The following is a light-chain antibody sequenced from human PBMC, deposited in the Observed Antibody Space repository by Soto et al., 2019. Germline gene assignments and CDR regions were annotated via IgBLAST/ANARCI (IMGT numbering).Light chain of an antibody. Sequence: DIQMTQSPSSLSASVGDRVTITCQVSQNINNYLNWYQQKPGRAPKLLIYDASTLQSGVPSRFSGSGSGTDFTLTISSLQPEDFATYYCQQSYSTSITFGQGTRLEIK. CDR1: QNINNY. J-gene: IGKJ5*01. CDR3: QQSYSTSIT. CDR2: DAS. V-gene: IGKV1-39*01.